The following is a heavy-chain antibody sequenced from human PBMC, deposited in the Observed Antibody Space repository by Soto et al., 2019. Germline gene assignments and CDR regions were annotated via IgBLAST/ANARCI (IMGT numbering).Heavy chain of an antibody. J-gene: IGHJ6*02. CDR2: SSHRAST. Sequence: QVQLQESGPGLVKPSGTLSLTCDVSGDSIRSQNWWGWVRQPPGKGLEWIGESSHRASTNYNPFLKNRVTISVDESKNQFPLTLTSVTAADTAVYYCATEGGGYYYFGMDVWGQGTTATVSS. D-gene: IGHD2-15*01. V-gene: IGHV4-4*02. CDR3: ATEGGGYYYFGMDV. CDR1: GDSIRSQNW.